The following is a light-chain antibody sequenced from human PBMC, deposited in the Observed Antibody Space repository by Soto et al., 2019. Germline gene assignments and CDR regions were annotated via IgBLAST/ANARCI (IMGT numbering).Light chain of an antibody. CDR2: EVS. CDR3: SSYTTSSTPVV. J-gene: IGLJ2*01. Sequence: QSVLTQPASVSGSPGQSITISCTGTSSDVGGYNYVSWYQQHLGKGPKLMIYEVSNRPSGVSNRFSGSKSGNTASLTISGLQAEDEADYYCSSYTTSSTPVVFGGGTKVTVL. CDR1: SSDVGGYNY. V-gene: IGLV2-14*01.